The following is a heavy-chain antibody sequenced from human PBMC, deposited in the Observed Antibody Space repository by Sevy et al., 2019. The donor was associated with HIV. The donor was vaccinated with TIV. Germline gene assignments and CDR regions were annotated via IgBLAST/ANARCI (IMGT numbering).Heavy chain of an antibody. Sequence: GGSLRLSCAASGFTFSSYWMSWVRQAPGKGLEWVANIKQDGSEKYYVDSVKGRFTISRDNAKNSLYLQMNSLRAGDTAVYYCAREMGYYDSSVGEDAFDIWGQGTMVTVSS. V-gene: IGHV3-7*03. CDR3: AREMGYYDSSVGEDAFDI. D-gene: IGHD3-22*01. CDR2: IKQDGSEK. J-gene: IGHJ3*02. CDR1: GFTFSSYW.